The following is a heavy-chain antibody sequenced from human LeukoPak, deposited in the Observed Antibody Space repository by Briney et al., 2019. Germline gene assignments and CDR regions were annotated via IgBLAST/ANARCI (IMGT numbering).Heavy chain of an antibody. CDR1: GFTFSSYN. V-gene: IGHV3-48*01. Sequence: QTGGSLSLSCAASGFTFSSYNMNWVRQAPGKGLEWVSYISSSSSTIFYADSMKGRFTISRDNAKNSLYLQMNSLRAEDTAVYYCARSGDPDYWGQGTLVTVSS. CDR3: ARSGDPDY. CDR2: ISSSSSTI. D-gene: IGHD2-21*02. J-gene: IGHJ4*02.